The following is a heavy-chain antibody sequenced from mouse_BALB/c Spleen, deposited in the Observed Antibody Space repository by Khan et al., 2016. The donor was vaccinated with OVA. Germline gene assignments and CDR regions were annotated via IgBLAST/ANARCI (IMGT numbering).Heavy chain of an antibody. J-gene: IGHJ3*01. Sequence: VQLKQSGAELVKPGASVKLSCTASGFNIKDTYMHWVKQRPEQGLEWIGRIDPAIGDTKYDPKFQDKATLTADTSSNIVYLHLNSLTSEDTAVYYCVSPDWFVYWCQGTLVTVSA. CDR2: IDPAIGDT. CDR1: GFNIKDTY. V-gene: IGHV14-3*02. CDR3: VSPDWFVY.